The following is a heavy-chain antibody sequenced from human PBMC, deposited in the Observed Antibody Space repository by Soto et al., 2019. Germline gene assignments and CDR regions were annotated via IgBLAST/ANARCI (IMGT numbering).Heavy chain of an antibody. CDR1: GSTFSSYG. J-gene: IGHJ4*02. CDR2: ISYDGSNK. D-gene: IGHD6-19*01. V-gene: IGHV3-30*18. Sequence: GGSLRLSCAASGSTFSSYGMHWVRQAPGKGLEWVAVISYDGSNKYYADSVKGRFTISRDNSKNTLYLQMNSLRAEDTAVYYCAKDKAVAGRRRWAFDYWGQGTLVTVSS. CDR3: AKDKAVAGRRRWAFDY.